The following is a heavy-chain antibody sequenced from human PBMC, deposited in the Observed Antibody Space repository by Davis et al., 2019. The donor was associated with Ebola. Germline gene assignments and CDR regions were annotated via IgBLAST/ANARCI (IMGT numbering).Heavy chain of an antibody. V-gene: IGHV1-46*01. D-gene: IGHD1-26*01. CDR1: GYTFTSYY. Sequence: SAQVPCYASGYTFTSYYMHWVRQAPGQGLEWMGIINPSGCSTSYAQKFQVRVTMTRDTSTSTGYKELSSLRSADTAVYYGSVGGQDGGFDYWGQGTLVPVSS. CDR2: INPSGCST. J-gene: IGHJ4*02. CDR3: SVGGQDGGFDY.